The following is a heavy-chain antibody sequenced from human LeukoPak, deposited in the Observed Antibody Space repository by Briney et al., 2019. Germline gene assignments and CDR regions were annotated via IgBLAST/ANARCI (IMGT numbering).Heavy chain of an antibody. CDR3: TTETDSFDY. V-gene: IGHV3-23*01. Sequence: GGSLRLSCAASGFTFSSYAMSWVRQAPGKGLEWVSAISGSGGSTYYADSVKGRFTISRDNSKNTLYLQMNSLKTEDTAVYYCTTETDSFDYWGQGTLVTVSS. CDR1: GFTFSSYA. J-gene: IGHJ4*02. CDR2: ISGSGGST.